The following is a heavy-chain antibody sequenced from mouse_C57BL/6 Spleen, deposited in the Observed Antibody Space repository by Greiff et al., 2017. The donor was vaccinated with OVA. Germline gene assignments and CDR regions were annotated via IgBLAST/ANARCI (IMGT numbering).Heavy chain of an antibody. V-gene: IGHV14-2*01. D-gene: IGHD1-1*02. Sequence: EVQLQQSGAELVKPGASVKLSCTASGFNIKDYYMHWVKQRTEQGLEWIGRIDPEDGETKSAPKFQGKATITADTSSNTAYLQLSSLTSEDTAVYYCARGEVLWRDAMDYWGQGTSVTVSS. CDR1: GFNIKDYY. CDR2: IDPEDGET. CDR3: ARGEVLWRDAMDY. J-gene: IGHJ4*01.